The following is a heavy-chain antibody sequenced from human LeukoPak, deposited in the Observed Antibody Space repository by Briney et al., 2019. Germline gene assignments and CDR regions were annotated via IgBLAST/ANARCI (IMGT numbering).Heavy chain of an antibody. D-gene: IGHD3-3*01. Sequence: SETLSLTCTVSGGSISSYYWSWIRQPAGKGLEWIGRIYTSGSTNYNPSLKSRVTMSVDTSKNQFSLKLSSVTAADTAVYYCASGGFLEWLSPRYDAFDIWGQGTMVTVSS. J-gene: IGHJ3*02. CDR2: IYTSGST. V-gene: IGHV4-4*07. CDR3: ASGGFLEWLSPRYDAFDI. CDR1: GGSISSYY.